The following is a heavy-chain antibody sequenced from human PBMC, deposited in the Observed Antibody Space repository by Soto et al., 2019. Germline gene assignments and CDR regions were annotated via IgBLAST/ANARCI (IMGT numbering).Heavy chain of an antibody. CDR3: ARTYYEKNAYSPYYFDY. J-gene: IGHJ4*02. D-gene: IGHD3-22*01. CDR2: MSTNGART. Sequence: EVQLVQSGGGLVQPGGSLRLSCAASGFTFSRYTVHWVRLAPGKGLEYVAGMSTNGARTYYADSVKGRFTISRDNSKDTLYLRMSGLRAEDMAVYYCARTYYEKNAYSPYYFDYWGQGALVIVSS. V-gene: IGHV3-64*07. CDR1: GFTFSRYT.